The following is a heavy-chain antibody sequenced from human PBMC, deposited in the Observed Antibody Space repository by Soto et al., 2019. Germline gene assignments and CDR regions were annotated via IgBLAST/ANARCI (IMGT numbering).Heavy chain of an antibody. Sequence: EVQLLEYGGGLVQPGGSLRLSCAASGFTFRSYAMSWVRQAPGKGLEWVSVIADSRDRTYYADSVKGRFTISRDNSKNTWYLQMHNLRAEDTATYYCAKGIDWGQGTRVTVSS. CDR2: IADSRDRT. CDR3: AKGID. D-gene: IGHD2-15*01. V-gene: IGHV3-23*01. J-gene: IGHJ4*02. CDR1: GFTFRSYA.